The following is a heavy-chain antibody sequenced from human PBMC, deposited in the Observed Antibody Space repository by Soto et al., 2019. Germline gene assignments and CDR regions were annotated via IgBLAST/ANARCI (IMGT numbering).Heavy chain of an antibody. CDR3: AKSGSSGWYGWFDP. D-gene: IGHD6-19*01. V-gene: IGHV2-5*01. CDR2: IYWNDDK. CDR1: GFSLRTSGVG. J-gene: IGHJ5*02. Sequence: SGPTLVNPTQTLTLTCIFSGFSLRTSGVGVGWIRQPPGKALEWLGFIYWNDDKRYSPSLRSRLTITKDTSKNQVVLTMTNMDPVDTATYYCAKSGSSGWYGWFDPWGQGTLVTVSS.